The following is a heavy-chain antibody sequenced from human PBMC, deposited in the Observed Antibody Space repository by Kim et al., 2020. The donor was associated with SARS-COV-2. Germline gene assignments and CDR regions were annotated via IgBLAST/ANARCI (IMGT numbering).Heavy chain of an antibody. CDR3: ARDSHIAVAGTDFDY. D-gene: IGHD6-19*01. V-gene: IGHV1-3*01. J-gene: IGHJ4*02. Sequence: QKFQGRVTITRDTSASTAYMELSSLRSEDTAVYYCARDSHIAVAGTDFDYWGQGTLVTVSS.